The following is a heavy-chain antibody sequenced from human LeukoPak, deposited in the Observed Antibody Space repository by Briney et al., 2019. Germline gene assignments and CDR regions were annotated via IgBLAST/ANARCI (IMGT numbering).Heavy chain of an antibody. CDR2: IWYDGSNK. Sequence: PGGSLRLSCAASGFTFSSYGVHWVRQAPGKGLEWVAVIWYDGSNKYYADSVKGRFTISRDNSKNTLYLQMNSLRAEDTAVYYCAAYCSSTSCYNFDYWGQGTLVTVSS. D-gene: IGHD2-2*02. J-gene: IGHJ4*02. V-gene: IGHV3-30*02. CDR3: AAYCSSTSCYNFDY. CDR1: GFTFSSYG.